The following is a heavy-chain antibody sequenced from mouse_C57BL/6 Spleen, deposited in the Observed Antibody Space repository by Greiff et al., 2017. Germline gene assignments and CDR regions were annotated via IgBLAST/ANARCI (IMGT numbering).Heavy chain of an antibody. CDR3: TRGDYYGREFAY. CDR1: GFTFSSYA. V-gene: IGHV5-9-1*02. D-gene: IGHD1-1*01. J-gene: IGHJ3*01. CDR2: ISSGGDYI. Sequence: EVKLVESGEGLVKPGGSLKLSCAASGFTFSSYAMSWVRQTPEKRLEWVAYISSGGDYIYYADTVKGRFTISRDNARNTLYLQMSSLTSEDTAMYYCTRGDYYGREFAYWGQGTLVTVSA.